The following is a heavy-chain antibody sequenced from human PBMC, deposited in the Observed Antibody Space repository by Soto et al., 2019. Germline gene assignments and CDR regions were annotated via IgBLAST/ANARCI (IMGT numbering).Heavy chain of an antibody. CDR3: ARVGNNGWPLEYEY. D-gene: IGHD2-8*01. CDR1: GYTFTTYG. Sequence: QPQLVQSGAEVRKPGASVKVSCKASGYTFTTYGISWVRQAPGQGLEWMGWIGGYNGDSHNAQTFQARLTMTRNTSTNTAYMELRSLRSDDTAVYYCARVGNNGWPLEYEYGGQGTLVTVSS. J-gene: IGHJ4*02. CDR2: IGGYNGDS. V-gene: IGHV1-18*04.